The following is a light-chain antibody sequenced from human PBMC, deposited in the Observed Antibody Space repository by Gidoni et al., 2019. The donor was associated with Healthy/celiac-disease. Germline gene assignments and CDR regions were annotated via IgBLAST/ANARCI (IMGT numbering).Light chain of an antibody. CDR1: QSVSSCY. Sequence: EIVLTQSPGTLSLSPGERATLSCRASQSVSSCYLDWYQQKPGQAPRLLIYGASSRATGNPDRFSGSGSGTDFTLTISRLEPEDFAVYYCQQDGSSPPTFGGGTKVEIK. CDR2: GAS. CDR3: QQDGSSPPT. V-gene: IGKV3-20*01. J-gene: IGKJ4*01.